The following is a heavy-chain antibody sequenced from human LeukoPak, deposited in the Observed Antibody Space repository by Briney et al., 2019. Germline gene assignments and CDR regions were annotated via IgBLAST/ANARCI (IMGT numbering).Heavy chain of an antibody. V-gene: IGHV4-59*02. CDR1: GASVSSFY. D-gene: IGHD4-17*01. CDR3: ARTRAPYGDYLKYFDH. J-gene: IGHJ4*02. Sequence: SETLSLTCTVSGASVSSFYCSWIRQPPGKGLEWIGYMYYSDRTNYNPSLKSRATISVDPSNRQISLSLRSVTAADTAFYYCARTRAPYGDYLKYFDHWGQGALVTVSS. CDR2: MYYSDRT.